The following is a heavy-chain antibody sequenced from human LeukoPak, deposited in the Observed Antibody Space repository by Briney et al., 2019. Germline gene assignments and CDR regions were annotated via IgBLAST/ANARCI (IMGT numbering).Heavy chain of an antibody. Sequence: SVKVSCKASVGTFSSYAISWVRQAPGQGLELMGGIIPIFGTANYAQKFQGRVTITADESTSTAYMELSSLRSEDTAVYYCAREDCSSTSCYIYYGMDVWGQGTTVTVSS. D-gene: IGHD2-2*02. V-gene: IGHV1-69*13. CDR1: VGTFSSYA. J-gene: IGHJ6*02. CDR3: AREDCSSTSCYIYYGMDV. CDR2: IIPIFGTA.